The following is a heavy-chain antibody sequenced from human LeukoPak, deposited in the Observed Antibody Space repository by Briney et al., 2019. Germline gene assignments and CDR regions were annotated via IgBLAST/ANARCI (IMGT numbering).Heavy chain of an antibody. Sequence: SETLSLTCTVSGGFISNYYWSWIWQPPGKGLEWIGYIYYNGNTDYNPSLKSRVTISVDTSKNQFSLKLNSVTAADTAVYYCARGQVDTHFDYWGPGTLVTVSS. CDR3: ARGQVDTHFDY. V-gene: IGHV4-59*01. CDR2: IYYNGNT. D-gene: IGHD2-2*02. J-gene: IGHJ4*02. CDR1: GGFISNYY.